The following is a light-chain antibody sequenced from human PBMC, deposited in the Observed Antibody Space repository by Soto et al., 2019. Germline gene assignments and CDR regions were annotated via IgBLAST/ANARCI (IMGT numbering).Light chain of an antibody. J-gene: IGKJ2*01. CDR2: DAS. CDR1: QSISSW. CDR3: QQYNSYLYT. Sequence: DIQMTQSPSTLSASVGDRVTITCRASQSISSWLAWYQQKPGKAPKLLIYDASSLESGIPSRFSGSGSGTGFTLAISSLQPDDFATDDGQQYNSYLYTFGQGTKLDIK. V-gene: IGKV1-5*01.